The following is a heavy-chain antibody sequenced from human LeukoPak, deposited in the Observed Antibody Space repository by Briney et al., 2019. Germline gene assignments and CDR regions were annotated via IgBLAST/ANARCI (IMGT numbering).Heavy chain of an antibody. D-gene: IGHD6-19*01. CDR1: GYIFTNYG. Sequence: GASVKVSCKASGYIFTNYGISWMRQAPGQGLEWMGWISAYKGNTKYAQKFQGRVTLTTDTSTSTAYMELRSLRSDDTAVYYCARDPGSFLSSSGWLNWFDPWGQGTLVTVSS. V-gene: IGHV1-18*01. CDR2: ISAYKGNT. CDR3: ARDPGSFLSSSGWLNWFDP. J-gene: IGHJ5*02.